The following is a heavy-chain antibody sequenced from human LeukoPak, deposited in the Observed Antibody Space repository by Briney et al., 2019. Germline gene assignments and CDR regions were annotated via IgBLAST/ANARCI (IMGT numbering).Heavy chain of an antibody. J-gene: IGHJ4*02. Sequence: GGSLRLSCAASGFTFSSYGMHWVRQAPGRGLEWVAFIRYDGRNKYYADSVKGRFTISRDNSKNTLYLQMNSLRAEDTAVYYCAKIAVAGPNGYWGQGTLVTVSS. CDR1: GFTFSSYG. D-gene: IGHD6-19*01. V-gene: IGHV3-30*02. CDR2: IRYDGRNK. CDR3: AKIAVAGPNGY.